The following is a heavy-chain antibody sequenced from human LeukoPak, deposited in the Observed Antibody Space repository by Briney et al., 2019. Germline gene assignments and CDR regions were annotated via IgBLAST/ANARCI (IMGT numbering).Heavy chain of an antibody. D-gene: IGHD3-10*01. CDR2: INCNSGGT. CDR1: GYTFTGYY. Sequence: GASVKVSCKASGYTFTGYYMHWVRQAPGQGLEWMGWINCNSGGTNYAQKFQGRVTMTRDTSISTAYMELSRLRSDDTAVYYCARDQGFIMVRGAWGQGTLVTVSS. V-gene: IGHV1-2*02. CDR3: ARDQGFIMVRGA. J-gene: IGHJ4*02.